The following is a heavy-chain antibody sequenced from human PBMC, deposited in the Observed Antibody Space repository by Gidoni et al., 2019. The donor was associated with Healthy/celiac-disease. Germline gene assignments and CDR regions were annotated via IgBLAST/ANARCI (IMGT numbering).Heavy chain of an antibody. D-gene: IGHD2-2*01. CDR2: INSDGSST. Sequence: EVQLVESGGGLVQPGGSLRLSCAASGFTFGSYWMHWVRQAPGKGLVWVSRINSDGSSTSYADSVKGRFTISRDNAKNTLYLQMNSLRAEDTAVYYCARGGYCSSTSCYGGAFDIWGQGTMVTVSS. V-gene: IGHV3-74*01. CDR1: GFTFGSYW. CDR3: ARGGYCSSTSCYGGAFDI. J-gene: IGHJ3*02.